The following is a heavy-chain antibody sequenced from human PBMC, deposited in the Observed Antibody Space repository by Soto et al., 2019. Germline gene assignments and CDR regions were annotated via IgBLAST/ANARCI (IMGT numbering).Heavy chain of an antibody. J-gene: IGHJ5*01. V-gene: IGHV3-23*01. CDR3: AKKVQAVIAGNNWFDS. Sequence: GGSLRLSCAASGFTFSTYAMTWVRQAPGKGLEWVSLISAGVDGPYYADSVKGRFTISRDNSKNMVYLQMNGLRAEDTALYYCAKKVQAVIAGNNWFDSWGQGTLVTVSS. D-gene: IGHD6-13*01. CDR2: ISAGVDGP. CDR1: GFTFSTYA.